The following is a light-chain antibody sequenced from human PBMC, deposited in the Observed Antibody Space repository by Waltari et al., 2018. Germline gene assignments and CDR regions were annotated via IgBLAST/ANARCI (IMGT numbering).Light chain of an antibody. CDR3: QQYGTSPGT. CDR1: QSVSSSY. CDR2: GAS. V-gene: IGKV3-20*01. J-gene: IGKJ1*01. Sequence: EIVLTQSPGTLSLSPGERATPSCRASQSVSSSYLAWYQQKPGQAPRLLIYGASSRATGIPDRFSGSGSGTDFPLTISRLEPEDFAVYYCQQYGTSPGTFGQGTKVEIK.